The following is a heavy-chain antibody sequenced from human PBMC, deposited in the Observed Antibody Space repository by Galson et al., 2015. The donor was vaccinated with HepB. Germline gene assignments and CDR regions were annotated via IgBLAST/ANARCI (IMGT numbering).Heavy chain of an antibody. CDR1: GFSFTDYY. V-gene: IGHV3-11*01. J-gene: IGHJ4*02. CDR2: ISATGSTK. CDR3: ARVNRTEAVVVPSAMVADY. Sequence: GSLRLSCAASGFSFTDYYMSWIRQAPGTGLEWISYISATGSTKYYSDSVKGRFTISRDNAKNSVHLQLHSLRAEDTAMYYCARVNRTEAVVVPSAMVADYWGRGTLVAVSS. D-gene: IGHD2-2*01.